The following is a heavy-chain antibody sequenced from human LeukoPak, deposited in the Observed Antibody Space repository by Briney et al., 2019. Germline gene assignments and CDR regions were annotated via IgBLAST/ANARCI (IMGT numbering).Heavy chain of an antibody. J-gene: IGHJ5*02. CDR3: AKDRAYSSSWEPDNWFDP. D-gene: IGHD6-13*01. CDR2: ISAYNGDT. V-gene: IGHV1-18*01. CDR1: RYTFTTYG. Sequence: ASVKVSCKASRYTFTTYGITWERQAPGQGLEWMGWISAYNGDTNYAQKLQGRVTMTTDTSTSTAYMELRSLRSDDTAVYYCAKDRAYSSSWEPDNWFDPWGQGTLVIVSS.